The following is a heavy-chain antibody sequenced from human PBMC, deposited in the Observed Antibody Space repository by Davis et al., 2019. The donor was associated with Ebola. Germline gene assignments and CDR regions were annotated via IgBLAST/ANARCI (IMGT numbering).Heavy chain of an antibody. D-gene: IGHD2-2*01. V-gene: IGHV4-4*07. CDR3: ARDRGDCSSTSCFGSYWYFDL. CDR2: IYTSGST. Sequence: PSETLSLTCTVSGGSISSYYWSWIRQPAGKGLEWIGRIYTSGSTNYNPSLKSRVTMSVDTSKNQFSLKLSSVTAADTAVYYCARDRGDCSSTSCFGSYWYFDLWGRGTLVTVSS. CDR1: GGSISSYY. J-gene: IGHJ2*01.